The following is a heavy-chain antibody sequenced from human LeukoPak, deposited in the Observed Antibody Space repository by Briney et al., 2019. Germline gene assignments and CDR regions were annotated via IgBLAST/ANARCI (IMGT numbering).Heavy chain of an antibody. CDR2: IYPNDSDT. V-gene: IGHV5-51*01. Sequence: GESLKISCKGSGYNFTNYWIAWVRQMPGKGLEWMGIIYPNDSDTRYRPSFQGQVSISADKSINTAYLQWSSLKASDSAMYYCARRLDYWYFDLWGRGTLVTVSS. J-gene: IGHJ2*01. CDR3: ARRLDYWYFDL. CDR1: GYNFTNYW. D-gene: IGHD1-1*01.